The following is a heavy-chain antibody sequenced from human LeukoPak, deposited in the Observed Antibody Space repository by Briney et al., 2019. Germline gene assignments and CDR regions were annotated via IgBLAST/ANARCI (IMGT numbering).Heavy chain of an antibody. CDR3: ARSQLDSLIDY. J-gene: IGHJ4*02. D-gene: IGHD6-13*01. CDR2: IYYSGST. V-gene: IGHV4-39*07. Sequence: PSETPSLTCTVSGGSISSSSYYWGWIRQPPGKGLEWIGSIYYSGSTYYNPSLKSRVTISVDTSKNQFSLKLSSVTAADTAVYYCARSQLDSLIDYWGQGTLVTVSS. CDR1: GGSISSSSYY.